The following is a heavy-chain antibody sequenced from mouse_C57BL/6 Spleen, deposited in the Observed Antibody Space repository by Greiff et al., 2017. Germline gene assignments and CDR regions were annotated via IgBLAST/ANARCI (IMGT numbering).Heavy chain of an antibody. D-gene: IGHD1-1*01. J-gene: IGHJ4*01. CDR3: SSYYYGSSYYAMDD. V-gene: IGHV3-6*01. CDR1: GYSITSGYY. CDR2: ISYDGSN. Sequence: EVQLVESGPGLVKPSQSLSLTCSVTGYSITSGYYWNWIRQFPGNKLEWIGYISYDGSNNYNPSLKNRISITRDTSKNQFFLKLNSVTTEDTATYYCSSYYYGSSYYAMDDWGQGTSVTVSS.